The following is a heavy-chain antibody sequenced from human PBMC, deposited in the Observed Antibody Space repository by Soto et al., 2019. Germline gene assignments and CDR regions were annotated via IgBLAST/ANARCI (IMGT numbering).Heavy chain of an antibody. CDR1: GFTFSSYA. CDR2: ISYDGSNK. V-gene: IGHV3-30-3*01. Sequence: QVQLVESGGGVVQPGRSLRLSCAASGFTFSSYAMHWVHQAPGKGLEWVAVISYDGSNKYYADSVKGRFTISRDNSKNTLYLQMNSLRAEDTAVYYCARDPMGRYYGSGSYYFDYRGQGTLVTVSS. D-gene: IGHD3-10*01. J-gene: IGHJ4*02. CDR3: ARDPMGRYYGSGSYYFDY.